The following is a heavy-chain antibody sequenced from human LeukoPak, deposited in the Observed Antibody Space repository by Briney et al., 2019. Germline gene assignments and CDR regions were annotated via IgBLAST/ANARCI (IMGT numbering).Heavy chain of an antibody. CDR3: ARERQNKDFWSGGDY. V-gene: IGHV3-48*04. D-gene: IGHD3-3*01. Sequence: GGSLRLSCAASGFTFSSYSMNWVRQAPGKGLEWVSYISSSSSTIYYADSVKGRFTISRDNAKDSLYLQMNSLRAEDTAVYYCARERQNKDFWSGGDYWGQGTLVTVSS. CDR1: GFTFSSYS. CDR2: ISSSSSTI. J-gene: IGHJ4*02.